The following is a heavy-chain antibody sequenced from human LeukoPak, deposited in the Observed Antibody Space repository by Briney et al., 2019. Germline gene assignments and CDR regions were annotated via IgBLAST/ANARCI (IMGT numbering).Heavy chain of an antibody. CDR2: IRPDGRET. D-gene: IGHD3-3*01. J-gene: IGHJ4*02. CDR1: GFTFSSFW. Sequence: GGSLRLSCAVSGFTFSSFWMNWVRHAPGRGLEWVGNIRPDGRETFYADSMKGRFTISRDNAKNSLYLQMNSLRAEDTAVYFCARAQSGLLDYWGQGTLVTVSS. CDR3: ARAQSGLLDY. V-gene: IGHV3-7*01.